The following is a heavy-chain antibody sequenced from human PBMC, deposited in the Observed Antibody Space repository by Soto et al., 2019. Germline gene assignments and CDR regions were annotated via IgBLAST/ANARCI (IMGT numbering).Heavy chain of an antibody. V-gene: IGHV1-46*03. Sequence: ASVKVSCKASGYTFTSSYMHWMRQAPGQGLEWMGIINPSGGSTSYAQKFQGRVTMTRDTSTSTVYMELSSLRSEDTAVYYCARGRIWSGYYISYYYYYMDVWGKGTTVTVSS. CDR3: ARGRIWSGYYISYYYYYMDV. D-gene: IGHD3-3*01. J-gene: IGHJ6*03. CDR1: GYTFTSSY. CDR2: INPSGGST.